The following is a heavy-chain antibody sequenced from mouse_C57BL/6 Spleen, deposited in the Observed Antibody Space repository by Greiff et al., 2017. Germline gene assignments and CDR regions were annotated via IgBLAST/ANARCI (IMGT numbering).Heavy chain of an antibody. D-gene: IGHD2-3*01. Sequence: VQLVESGPELVKPGASVKLSCKASGYTFTSYDINWVKQRPGQGLEWIGWFYPRDGSTKYNEKFKGKATLTVDTSSSTAYMELHSLTSEDSAVYFCARSLYDQGFAYWGQGTLVTVSA. J-gene: IGHJ3*01. V-gene: IGHV1-85*01. CDR2: FYPRDGST. CDR1: GYTFTSYD. CDR3: ARSLYDQGFAY.